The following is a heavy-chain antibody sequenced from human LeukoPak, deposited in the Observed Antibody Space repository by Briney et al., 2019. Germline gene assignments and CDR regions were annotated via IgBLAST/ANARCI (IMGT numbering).Heavy chain of an antibody. CDR3: ARERESGSSWFDP. Sequence: GESLKISCKAPGYSFPNYWIGWVRQMPGKGLEWMAIIYPDNSDTRYSASFEGQVTISVDTSITTAYLQWSRLTASDTAMYYCARERESGSSWFDPWGQGTLVTVSS. CDR1: GYSFPNYW. J-gene: IGHJ5*02. CDR2: IYPDNSDT. D-gene: IGHD3-10*01. V-gene: IGHV5-51*01.